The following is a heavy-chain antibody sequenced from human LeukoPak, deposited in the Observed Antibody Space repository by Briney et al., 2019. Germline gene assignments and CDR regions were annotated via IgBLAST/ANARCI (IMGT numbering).Heavy chain of an antibody. CDR2: IYSGGST. J-gene: IGHJ6*02. Sequence: PGTSLRLSCAASGFTVSSNYMSWVRQAPGKGLEWVSVIYSGGSTYYADSVKGRFTISRDNSKNTLYLQMNSLRAEDTAVYYCARDYYDSSGYTYYYYGMDVWGQGTTVTVSS. D-gene: IGHD3-22*01. V-gene: IGHV3-53*01. CDR3: ARDYYDSSGYTYYYYGMDV. CDR1: GFTVSSNY.